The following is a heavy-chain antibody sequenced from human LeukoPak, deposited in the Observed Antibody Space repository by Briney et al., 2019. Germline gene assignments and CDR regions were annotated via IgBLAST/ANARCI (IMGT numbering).Heavy chain of an antibody. Sequence: SETLSLTCAVYGGSFSGYYWSWIRQPPGKGLEWIGEINHSGSTNYNPSLKSRVTISVDTSKNQFSLKLSSVTAADTAVYYCARGGGRIVATICYYYYMDVWGKGTTVTVSS. CDR2: INHSGST. V-gene: IGHV4-34*01. CDR1: GGSFSGYY. J-gene: IGHJ6*03. D-gene: IGHD5-12*01. CDR3: ARGGGRIVATICYYYYMDV.